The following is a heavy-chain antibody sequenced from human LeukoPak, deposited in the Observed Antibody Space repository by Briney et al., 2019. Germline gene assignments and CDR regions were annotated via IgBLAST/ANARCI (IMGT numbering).Heavy chain of an antibody. CDR1: GGTFSSYA. V-gene: IGHV1-69*05. CDR3: ARDFVRWFDP. Sequence: ASVKVSCKASGGTFSSYAISWVRQAPGQGLEWMGGIIPIFGTANYAQKFQGRVTITTDESTSTAYMELSSLRSDDTAVYYCARDFVRWFDPWGQGTLVTVSS. J-gene: IGHJ5*02. CDR2: IIPIFGTA.